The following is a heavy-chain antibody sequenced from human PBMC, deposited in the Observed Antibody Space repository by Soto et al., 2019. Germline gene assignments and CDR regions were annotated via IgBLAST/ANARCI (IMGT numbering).Heavy chain of an antibody. Sequence: GGSLRLSCAASVLTFNNYAMHWVRQAPGKGLEWVSSISSSSSYIYYADSVKGRFTISRDNAKNSLYLQMNSLRAEDTAVYYCARVPAATNAFDIWGQGTMVTVSS. J-gene: IGHJ3*02. CDR3: ARVPAATNAFDI. CDR1: VLTFNNYA. D-gene: IGHD2-2*01. CDR2: ISSSSSYI. V-gene: IGHV3-21*01.